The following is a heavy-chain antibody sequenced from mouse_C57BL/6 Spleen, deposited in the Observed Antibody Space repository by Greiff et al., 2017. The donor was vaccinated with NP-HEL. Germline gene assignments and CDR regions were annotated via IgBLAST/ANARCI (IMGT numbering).Heavy chain of an antibody. Sequence: QVQLQQPGAELVKPGASVKLSCKASGYTFTSSWMHWVKQRPGQGLEWIGRIDPNSGGTKYNEKFKGKATLTVDKPSSTAYMQLSSLTSEDSAVYYCARDDYDVRYYAMDYWGQGTSVTVSS. CDR1: GYTFTSSW. CDR3: ARDDYDVRYYAMDY. D-gene: IGHD2-4*01. CDR2: IDPNSGGT. V-gene: IGHV1-72*01. J-gene: IGHJ4*01.